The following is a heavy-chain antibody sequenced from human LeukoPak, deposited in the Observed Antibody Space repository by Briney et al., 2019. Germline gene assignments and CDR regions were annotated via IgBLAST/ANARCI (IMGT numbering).Heavy chain of an antibody. CDR1: GGTFSSYA. V-gene: IGHV1-69*05. J-gene: IGHJ5*02. Sequence: SVKVSCKASGGTFSSYAISWVRQAPGQGLEWMGGIIPIFGTANYAQKFQGRVTITTDESTSTAYMELSSLRSEDTAVYYCARGEREVGAFSGYWFDPWGQGTLVTVSS. D-gene: IGHD1-26*01. CDR2: IIPIFGTA. CDR3: ARGEREVGAFSGYWFDP.